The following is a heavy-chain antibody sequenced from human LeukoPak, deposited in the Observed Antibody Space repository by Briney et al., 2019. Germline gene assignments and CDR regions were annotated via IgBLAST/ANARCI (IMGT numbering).Heavy chain of an antibody. V-gene: IGHV1-69*06. CDR1: GGTFSSYA. Sequence: GASVKVSCKASGGTFSSYAISWVRQAPGQGLEWMGGIIPIFGTANYAQKFQGRVTITADKSTSTAYMELSSLRSEDTAVYYCAGGFIRPIVVVPAATLSYYYYMDVWGKGTTVTISS. CDR2: IIPIFGTA. CDR3: AGGFIRPIVVVPAATLSYYYYMDV. J-gene: IGHJ6*03. D-gene: IGHD2-2*01.